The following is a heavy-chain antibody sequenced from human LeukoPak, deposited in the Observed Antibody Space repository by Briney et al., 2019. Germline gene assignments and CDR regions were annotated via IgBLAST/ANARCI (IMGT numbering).Heavy chain of an antibody. CDR3: ANIAAAGTANWFDP. D-gene: IGHD6-13*01. CDR2: MNPNSGNT. J-gene: IGHJ5*02. Sequence: ASVKVSCKASGNTFTSYDINWVRQATGQGLEWMGWMNPNSGNTGYAQKFQGRVTMTRNTSISTAYMELSSLRSEDTAVYYCANIAAAGTANWFDPWGQGTLVTVSS. V-gene: IGHV1-8*01. CDR1: GNTFTSYD.